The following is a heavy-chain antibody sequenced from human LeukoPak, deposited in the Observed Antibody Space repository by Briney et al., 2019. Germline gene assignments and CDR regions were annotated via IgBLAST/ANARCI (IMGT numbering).Heavy chain of an antibody. D-gene: IGHD1-26*01. J-gene: IGHJ4*02. CDR3: ARDLGYYRADY. V-gene: IGHV3-7*04. CDR1: GFTFSSYW. Sequence: PGGSLRLSCAASGFTFSSYWMSWVRQAPGKGLEWVANIKGDGSDNQYVDSVRGRFTISRDNAKNSLYPQMNSLRAEDTAVYYCARDLGYYRADYWGQGTLVTVSS. CDR2: IKGDGSDN.